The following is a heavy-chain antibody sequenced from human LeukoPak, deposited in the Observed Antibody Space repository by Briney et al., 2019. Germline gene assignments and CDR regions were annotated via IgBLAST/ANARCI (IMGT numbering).Heavy chain of an antibody. CDR3: ARAGALVATSTFDP. CDR2: IYHSGST. Sequence: SETLSLTCTVSGYSISSGYYWGWIRQPPGKGLEWIGSIYHSGSTYYNPSLKSRVTISVDTSKNQFSLKLSSVTAADTAVYYCARAGALVATSTFDPWGQGTLVTVSS. J-gene: IGHJ5*02. CDR1: GYSISSGYY. D-gene: IGHD5-12*01. V-gene: IGHV4-38-2*02.